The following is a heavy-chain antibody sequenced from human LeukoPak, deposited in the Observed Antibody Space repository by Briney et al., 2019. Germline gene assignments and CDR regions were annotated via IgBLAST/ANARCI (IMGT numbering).Heavy chain of an antibody. Sequence: PGGSLRLSCAASGFTFSNYAIHWVRQAPGKGLEWVAVISYDGSNKYYADSVKGRFTISRDNSKNTLYLQMNSLRAEDTAVYYCARVKVHGSGSLRWFDPWGQGTLVTVSS. CDR3: ARVKVHGSGSLRWFDP. CDR2: ISYDGSNK. J-gene: IGHJ5*02. D-gene: IGHD3-10*01. V-gene: IGHV3-30-3*01. CDR1: GFTFSNYA.